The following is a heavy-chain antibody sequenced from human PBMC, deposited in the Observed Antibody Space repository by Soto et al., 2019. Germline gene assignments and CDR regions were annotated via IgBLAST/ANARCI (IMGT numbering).Heavy chain of an antibody. V-gene: IGHV3-23*01. D-gene: IGHD5-12*01. J-gene: IGHJ4*02. CDR1: VFIFSSYS. CDR2: ISGSGGST. CDR3: AKDDGHGYNGHFDFDL. Sequence: VGSLRLACASSVFIFSSYSMSCVRHSPGKGLEWVSAISGSGGSTYYADSVKGRFTIPRDNSKNTLYLKMNSLRTEDTAVYYCAKDDGHGYNGHFDFDLWGQGTTVNVSS.